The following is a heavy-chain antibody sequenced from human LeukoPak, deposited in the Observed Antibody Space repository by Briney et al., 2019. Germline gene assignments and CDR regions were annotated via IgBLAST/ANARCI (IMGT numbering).Heavy chain of an antibody. CDR2: TNNSGGTT. CDR1: GFTFSTNA. V-gene: IGHV3-23*01. CDR3: AKHSCRVDWFTDY. J-gene: IGHJ4*02. D-gene: IGHD3-3*01. Sequence: GGSLRLSCAASGFTFSTNAMSWVRQAPGKGLEWVSGTNNSGGTTYYADSVKGRFTISRDNTKNTLYLQMYSLRAEDTAVYYCAKHSCRVDWFTDYWGQGTLVTVSS.